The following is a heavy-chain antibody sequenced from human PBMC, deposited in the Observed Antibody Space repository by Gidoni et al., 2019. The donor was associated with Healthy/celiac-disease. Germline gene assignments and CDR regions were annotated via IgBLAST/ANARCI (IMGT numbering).Heavy chain of an antibody. CDR1: GFTFSSYS. J-gene: IGHJ4*02. V-gene: IGHV3-21*01. D-gene: IGHD6-19*01. CDR2: ISSSSSYI. CDR3: ARDQSSSHSIAVAGTASPFDY. Sequence: EVQLVESGGGLVKPGGSLRLSCAASGFTFSSYSMNLVRQATGKGLEWVSSISSSSSYIYYADSGKGRFTISRDNAKNSLYLQMNSLRAEDTAVYYCARDQSSSHSIAVAGTASPFDYWGQGTLVTVSS.